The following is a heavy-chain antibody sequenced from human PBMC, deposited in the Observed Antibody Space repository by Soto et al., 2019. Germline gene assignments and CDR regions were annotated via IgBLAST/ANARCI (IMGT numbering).Heavy chain of an antibody. CDR3: ARGDYGENAYWYFDL. CDR2: INHSGST. CDR1: GGSISSGGYS. V-gene: IGHV4-30-2*01. Sequence: QLQLQESGSGLVKPSQTLSLTCAVSGGSISSGGYSWSWIRQPPGKGWEWIGYINHSGSTYYNPSLKSRVTISVDRSKNQFSLKLSSVTAADTAVYYCARGDYGENAYWYFDLWGRGTLVTVSS. J-gene: IGHJ2*01. D-gene: IGHD4-17*01.